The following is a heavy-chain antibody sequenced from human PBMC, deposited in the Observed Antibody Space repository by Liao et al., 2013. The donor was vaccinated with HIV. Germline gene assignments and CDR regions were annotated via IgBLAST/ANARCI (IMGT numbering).Heavy chain of an antibody. Sequence: QLQLQESGPGLVKPSETLSLTCTVSGGSISSSSYYWGWIRQPPGKGLEWIGSIYYSGSTYYNPSLKSRVTISVDTSKNQFSLKLSSVTAADTAVYYCARKGYSYVIPYWYFDLWGRGTLVTVSS. CDR3: ARKGYSYVIPYWYFDL. J-gene: IGHJ2*01. CDR1: GGSISSSSYY. V-gene: IGHV4-39*07. CDR2: IYYSGST. D-gene: IGHD5-18*01.